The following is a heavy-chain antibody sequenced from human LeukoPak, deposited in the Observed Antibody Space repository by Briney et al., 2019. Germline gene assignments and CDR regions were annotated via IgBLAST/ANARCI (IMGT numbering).Heavy chain of an antibody. CDR1: GFTVSSNY. V-gene: IGHV3-53*01. CDR2: IYSGGST. J-gene: IGHJ4*02. D-gene: IGHD5-24*01. CDR3: AKTGDGYNSYYFDY. Sequence: PRGSLRLSCAASGFTVSSNYMSWVRQAPGKGLEWVSIIYSGGSTFYADSVKGRFTISRDNSKNTLYLQMNSLGAEDTAVYYCAKTGDGYNSYYFDYWGQGTLVTVSS.